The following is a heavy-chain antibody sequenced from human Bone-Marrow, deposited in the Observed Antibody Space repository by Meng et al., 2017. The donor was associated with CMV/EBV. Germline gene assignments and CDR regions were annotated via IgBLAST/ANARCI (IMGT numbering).Heavy chain of an antibody. Sequence: GSLRLSCTVSGGSISSSSYYWGWIRQPPGKGLEWIGSIYYSGSTYYNPSLKSRVTISVDTSKNQFSLKLSSVTAADTAVYYCTVGLWWHGMDVWGQGTTVTVSS. CDR2: IYYSGST. CDR1: GGSISSSSYY. CDR3: TVGLWWHGMDV. V-gene: IGHV4-39*07. J-gene: IGHJ6*02. D-gene: IGHD4/OR15-4a*01.